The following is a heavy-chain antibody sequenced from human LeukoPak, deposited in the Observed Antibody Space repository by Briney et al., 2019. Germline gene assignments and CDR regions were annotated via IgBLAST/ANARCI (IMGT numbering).Heavy chain of an antibody. Sequence: PGGSLRLSCVASGFTFSNYGMHWVRQAPGKGLDWVAVIWYDGSYKYYADSVKGQFTISRENPKNTLYLQMNSLRAEDTGIYYCAKVVQYTASTGTGLDYWGQGTLVTVSS. D-gene: IGHD6-13*01. V-gene: IGHV3-33*06. CDR2: IWYDGSYK. CDR3: AKVVQYTASTGTGLDY. J-gene: IGHJ4*02. CDR1: GFTFSNYG.